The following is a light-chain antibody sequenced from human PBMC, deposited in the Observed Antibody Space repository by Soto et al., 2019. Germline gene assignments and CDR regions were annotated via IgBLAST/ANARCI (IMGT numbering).Light chain of an antibody. CDR2: ANS. CDR3: QSYDNSLSGSGV. V-gene: IGLV1-40*01. CDR1: SSNIGAGYD. Sequence: QSVLTQPPSVSGAPGQRVTISCTGSSSNIGAGYDVHWYQQLPGTAPKLLIYANSNRPSGVPDRFSGYKSGTSASLAITGLQAEDEADYYCQSYDNSLSGSGVFGTGTELTVL. J-gene: IGLJ1*01.